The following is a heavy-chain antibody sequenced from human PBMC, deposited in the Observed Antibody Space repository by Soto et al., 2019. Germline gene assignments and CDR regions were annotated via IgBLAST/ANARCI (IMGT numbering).Heavy chain of an antibody. V-gene: IGHV1-18*01. Sequence: QVQLVQSGAEVKKPGASVKVSCKASGYTFTNYGISWVRQAPGQGLEWMGWISAYNGNTKYAQKLQGRVTMTTDTSPSTAYIELRSLRSDDTAVYYCARSVGSGSYYYQYNWFDPWGQGTLVTVSS. J-gene: IGHJ5*02. CDR1: GYTFTNYG. CDR3: ARSVGSGSYYYQYNWFDP. D-gene: IGHD3-10*01. CDR2: ISAYNGNT.